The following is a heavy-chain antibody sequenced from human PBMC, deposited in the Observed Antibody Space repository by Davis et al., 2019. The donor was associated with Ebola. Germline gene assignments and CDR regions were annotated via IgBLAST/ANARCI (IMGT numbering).Heavy chain of an antibody. J-gene: IGHJ4*02. D-gene: IGHD6-19*01. V-gene: IGHV4-34*01. CDR2: INHSGST. CDR1: GGSFSSYY. Sequence: PSETLSLTCAVYGGSFSSYYWSWIRQPPGKGLEWIGEINHSGSTNYNPSLKSRVTISVDTSKNQFSLKLSSVTAADTAVYYCARRVYSSGWYLSDWGQGTLVTVSS. CDR3: ARRVYSSGWYLSD.